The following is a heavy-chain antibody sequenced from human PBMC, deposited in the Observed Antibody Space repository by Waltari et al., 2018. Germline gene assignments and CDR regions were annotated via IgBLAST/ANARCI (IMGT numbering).Heavy chain of an antibody. CDR2: IIPIFSTA. CDR1: AGTFSSYA. CDR3: ARGGPYYYDSSPPVY. Sequence: QVQLVQSGAEVKKPGSSVKVSCKASAGTFSSYAISWLRQAPGQGLEWMGGIIPIFSTANYAQKFQGRVTITADESTSTAYMELSSLRSEDTDVYYCARGGPYYYDSSPPVYWGQGTLVTVSS. V-gene: IGHV1-69*01. J-gene: IGHJ4*02. D-gene: IGHD3-22*01.